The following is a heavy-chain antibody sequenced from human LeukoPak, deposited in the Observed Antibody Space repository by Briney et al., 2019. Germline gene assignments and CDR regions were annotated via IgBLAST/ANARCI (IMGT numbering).Heavy chain of an antibody. J-gene: IGHJ4*02. D-gene: IGHD2-2*01. CDR1: GFTFSSYA. V-gene: IGHV3-30-3*01. Sequence: GRSLRLSCAASGFTFSSYAMHWVRQAPGKGLEWVAVISYDGSNKYYADSVKGRFTISRDNSKNTLYLQMNSLRAEDTAVYYCARGLSARVYCSSPSCSDFDSGAREP. CDR3: ARGLSARVYCSSPSCSDFDS. CDR2: ISYDGSNK.